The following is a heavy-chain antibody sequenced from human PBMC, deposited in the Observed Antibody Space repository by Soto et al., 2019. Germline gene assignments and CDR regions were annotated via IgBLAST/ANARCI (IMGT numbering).Heavy chain of an antibody. D-gene: IGHD1-26*01. CDR3: AHGRHPYCYYGMDV. Sequence: QITLKESGTTLVKPTQTLTLTCTFSGFALSTSGVGVGWIRQPPGKALEWLALIYWDDGKRYSPSLKSRLTITKDTSKNQVVLTMTNMDPVDTAAYYCAHGRHPYCYYGMDVWGQGTTVTVSS. CDR2: IYWDDGK. CDR1: GFALSTSGVG. V-gene: IGHV2-5*02. J-gene: IGHJ6*02.